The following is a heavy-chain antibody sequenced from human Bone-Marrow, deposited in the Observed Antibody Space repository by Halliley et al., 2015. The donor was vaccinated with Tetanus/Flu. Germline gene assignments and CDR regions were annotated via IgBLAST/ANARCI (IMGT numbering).Heavy chain of an antibody. CDR3: AKDLGPNYAKGLDY. D-gene: IGHD2-2*01. V-gene: IGHV3-23*01. Sequence: STSTYYADSVKGRFTISRDNSKNTLYLQMNSLRAEDTAVYYCAKDLGPNYAKGLDYWGQGTLVTVSS. J-gene: IGHJ4*02. CDR2: STST.